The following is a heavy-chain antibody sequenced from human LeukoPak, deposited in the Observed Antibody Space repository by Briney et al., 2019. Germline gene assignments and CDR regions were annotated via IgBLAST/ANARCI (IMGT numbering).Heavy chain of an antibody. Sequence: SETLSLTCTVSGGSISSSSYYWGWVRQPPGKGLEWIGSIFYSGSTYYNPSLKSRVSISVDTSKNQFSLKLSSVTAADTAVYYCARQVDRQWLVFGYWGQGTLVTVSS. V-gene: IGHV4-39*01. CDR3: ARQVDRQWLVFGY. CDR1: GGSISSSSYY. D-gene: IGHD6-19*01. CDR2: IFYSGST. J-gene: IGHJ4*02.